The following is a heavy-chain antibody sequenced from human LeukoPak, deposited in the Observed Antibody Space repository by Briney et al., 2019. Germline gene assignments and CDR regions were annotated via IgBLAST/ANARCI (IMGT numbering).Heavy chain of an antibody. V-gene: IGHV4-59*01. J-gene: IGHJ4*02. CDR1: GDSIIGYY. Sequence: PSETLSLTCTVSGDSIIGYYWSWIRQPPGKRLEWIGYIYNTLDTTYNPSLESRVTISLDMSNKQFSLRLSSVTAADTAVYYCARRRYYDSTGYNLTYYFDYWGQGILVTVSS. D-gene: IGHD3-22*01. CDR3: ARRRYYDSTGYNLTYYFDY. CDR2: IYNTLDT.